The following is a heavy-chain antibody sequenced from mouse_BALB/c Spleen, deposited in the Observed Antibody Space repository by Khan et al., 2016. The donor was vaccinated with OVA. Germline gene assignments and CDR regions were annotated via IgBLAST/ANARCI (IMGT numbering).Heavy chain of an antibody. CDR2: ISSGGDYT. J-gene: IGHJ3*01. D-gene: IGHD4-1*01. CDR3: ASHLTGSFAY. Sequence: EVQLVESGGDLVKPGGSLKLSCAASGFTFSSYSMSWVRQTPDKRLEWVATISSGGDYTYYPDSVKGRFTISSDNAKNTLYLQMISLKSEDTAMCYCASHLTGSFAYWGQGTLVTVSA. CDR1: GFTFSSYS. V-gene: IGHV5-6*01.